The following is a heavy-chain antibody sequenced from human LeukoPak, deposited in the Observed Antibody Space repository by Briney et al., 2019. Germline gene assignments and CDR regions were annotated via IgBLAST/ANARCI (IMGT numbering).Heavy chain of an antibody. D-gene: IGHD3-10*01. CDR3: ARDKKSGESSEIDY. Sequence: GGSLRLSCAPSGFTLRNYWVHCVRAALGKGLVWVSGINRDGSTTKYADSVKGRITVSRDNAKNTLNLQMNSLRAEDTAVYYCARDKKSGESSEIDYWGQGTLVTVSS. CDR2: INRDGSTT. J-gene: IGHJ4*02. V-gene: IGHV3-74*03. CDR1: GFTLRNYW.